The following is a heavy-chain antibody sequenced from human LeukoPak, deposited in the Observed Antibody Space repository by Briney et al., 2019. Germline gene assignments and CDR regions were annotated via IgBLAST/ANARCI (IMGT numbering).Heavy chain of an antibody. CDR2: VSSSSSYI. D-gene: IGHD6-19*01. Sequence: PGGSLRLSCAASGFTFSSYSMNWVRQAPGKGLEWVSSVSSSSSYIYYADSVKGRFTISRDNAKNSLYLQMNSLRAEDTAVYYCARDVAEQWLVWFDPWGQGTLVTVSS. CDR1: GFTFSSYS. V-gene: IGHV3-21*01. CDR3: ARDVAEQWLVWFDP. J-gene: IGHJ5*02.